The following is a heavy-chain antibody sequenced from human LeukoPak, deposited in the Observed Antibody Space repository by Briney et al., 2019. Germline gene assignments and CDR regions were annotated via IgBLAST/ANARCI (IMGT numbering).Heavy chain of an antibody. Sequence: GRSLRLSCAASGSTFDDYAMHWVRQAPGKGLEWVSGISWNSGSIGYADSVKGRFTISRDNAKNSLYLQMNSLRAEDTALYYCAKASLSGYDSNIDYWGQGTLVTVSS. D-gene: IGHD5-12*01. J-gene: IGHJ4*02. CDR2: ISWNSGSI. CDR3: AKASLSGYDSNIDY. V-gene: IGHV3-9*01. CDR1: GSTFDDYA.